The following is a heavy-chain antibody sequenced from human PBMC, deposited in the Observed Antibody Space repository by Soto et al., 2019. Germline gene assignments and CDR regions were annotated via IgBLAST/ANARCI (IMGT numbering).Heavy chain of an antibody. CDR3: VAVDPRKSMFVFGY. V-gene: IGHV4-61*08. J-gene: IGHJ4*02. D-gene: IGHD3-10*02. CDR2: IYYSGST. CDR1: GGSISSGGYS. Sequence: SETLSLTCTVSGGSISSGGYSWGWIRQHPGKGLEWIGYIYYSGSTNYNPSLKSRVTISVDTSKNQFSLKLSSVTAADTAVYYCVAVDPRKSMFVFGYWGQGTLVTVSS.